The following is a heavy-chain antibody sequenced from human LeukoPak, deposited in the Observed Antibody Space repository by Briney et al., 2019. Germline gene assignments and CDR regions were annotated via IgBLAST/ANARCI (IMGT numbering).Heavy chain of an antibody. Sequence: GGSLRLSCAASGFTFSGYSMDWLRQAVGKGLEWVSYISASSSSIYYADSVKGRFTISRDNAKNSLYLQMDSLRDEDTAVYYCARRAAGRPGADYFQHWGQGILVTVSS. CDR3: ARRAAGRPGADYFQH. V-gene: IGHV3-48*02. J-gene: IGHJ1*01. D-gene: IGHD3-10*01. CDR2: ISASSSSI. CDR1: GFTFSGYS.